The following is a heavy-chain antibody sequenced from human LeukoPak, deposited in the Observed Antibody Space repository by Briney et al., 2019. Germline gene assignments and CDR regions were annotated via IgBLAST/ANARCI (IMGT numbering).Heavy chain of an antibody. CDR3: ARRGLNRQNFDS. Sequence: SETLSLTCTVSDDSINNNYWIWIRQPPGKELECIGYIHYSGSTNYNPSLKSRATISIDTSRNQFSLKLNSVTAADPAVYSCARRGLNRQNFDSWGQGNLVTASS. J-gene: IGHJ4*02. CDR1: DDSINNNY. CDR2: IHYSGST. V-gene: IGHV4-59*08. D-gene: IGHD3-16*01.